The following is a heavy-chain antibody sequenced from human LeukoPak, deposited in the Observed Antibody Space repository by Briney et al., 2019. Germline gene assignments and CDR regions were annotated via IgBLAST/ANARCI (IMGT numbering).Heavy chain of an antibody. CDR2: INWNGGST. D-gene: IGHD3-10*01. V-gene: IGHV3-20*04. CDR3: ARGKYYYGSGVDY. Sequence: WTGGSLRLSCAACGFTFDDYGMSWVRRAPGKGLEGVSGINWNGGSTGYADSVKGRFTISRDNAKNSLYLQMNSLRAEDTALYYCARGKYYYGSGVDYWGQGTLVTVSS. CDR1: GFTFDDYG. J-gene: IGHJ4*02.